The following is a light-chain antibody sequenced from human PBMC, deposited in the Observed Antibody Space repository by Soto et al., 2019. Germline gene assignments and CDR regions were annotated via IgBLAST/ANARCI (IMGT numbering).Light chain of an antibody. CDR1: QSISTW. CDR2: EAS. CDR3: QQYKSYS. J-gene: IGKJ1*01. Sequence: DIQMTQSPSTLSASVGDRVTITCRASQSISTWLAWYQQKPGRAPKLLIYEASSLEIGVPSRFSGSGSGTEFTLTIISLQPDDFATYYCQQYKSYSFGQGTKVDIK. V-gene: IGKV1-5*01.